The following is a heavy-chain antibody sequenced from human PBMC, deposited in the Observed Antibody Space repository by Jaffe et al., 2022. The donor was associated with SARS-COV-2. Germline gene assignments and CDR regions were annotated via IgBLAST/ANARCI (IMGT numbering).Heavy chain of an antibody. J-gene: IGHJ4*02. Sequence: QVQLVESGGGVVQPGRSLRLSCAASGFTFSSYGMHWVRQAPGKGLEWVAVIWYDGSNKYYADSVKGRFTISRDNSKNTLYLQMNSLRAEDTAVYYCARAGKYLGGYGDFRLGYWGQGTLVTVSS. CDR3: ARAGKYLGGYGDFRLGY. CDR2: IWYDGSNK. V-gene: IGHV3-33*01. CDR1: GFTFSSYG. D-gene: IGHD4-17*01.